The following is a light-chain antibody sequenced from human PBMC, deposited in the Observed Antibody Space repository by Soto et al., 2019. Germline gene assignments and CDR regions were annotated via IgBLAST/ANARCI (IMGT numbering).Light chain of an antibody. Sequence: EIIITQSPDTLSLSLGERATLSCRASRSINSRYLAWYQQKHGQAPRPLIYAASSRATGIPDRFSGSGSGACFPPHITRLEPEDFAVYYCQKYSYAPNTFGQGTNLEIK. CDR1: RSINSRY. J-gene: IGKJ2*01. CDR2: AAS. CDR3: QKYSYAPNT. V-gene: IGKV3-20*01.